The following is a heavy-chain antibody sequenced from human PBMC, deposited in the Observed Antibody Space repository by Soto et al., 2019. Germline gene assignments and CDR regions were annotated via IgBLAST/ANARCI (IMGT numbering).Heavy chain of an antibody. CDR2: ISWNSGSI. CDR1: GFTFDDYA. Sequence: PVGSLRLSCAASGFTFDDYAMHWVRQAPGKGLEWVSGISWNSGSIGYADSVKARFTISRDNAKNSLYLQMNSLRAEDTALYYCAKDMGNYWGQGTLVTVSS. D-gene: IGHD7-27*01. J-gene: IGHJ4*02. V-gene: IGHV3-9*01. CDR3: AKDMGNY.